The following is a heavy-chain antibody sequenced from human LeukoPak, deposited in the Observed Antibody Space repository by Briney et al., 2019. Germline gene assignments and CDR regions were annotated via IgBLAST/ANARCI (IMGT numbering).Heavy chain of an antibody. V-gene: IGHV3-23*01. CDR3: ARGAIVGANFDY. D-gene: IGHD1-26*01. CDR1: GFTFSSYA. Sequence: GGSLRLSCAASGFTFSSYAMSWVRQAPGKGLEWVSAISGSGGSTYCADSVKGRFTISRDNSNNTLYLQMNSLRAEDTAVYYCARGAIVGANFDYWGQGTLVTVSS. CDR2: ISGSGGST. J-gene: IGHJ4*02.